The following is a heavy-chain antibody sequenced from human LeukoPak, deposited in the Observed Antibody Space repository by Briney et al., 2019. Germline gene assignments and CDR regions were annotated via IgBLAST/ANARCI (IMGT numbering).Heavy chain of an antibody. V-gene: IGHV4-34*01. D-gene: IGHD3-22*01. Sequence: KPSETLSLTCAVYGGSFSGYYWSWIRPPPGKGLEWIGEINHSGSTNYNPSPKSRVTLSGDTSKYQFSLKLSSVDAADTAVYYCARERLVVVMPLGMDVEGQGNTATVTS. CDR1: GGSFSGYY. CDR3: ARERLVVVMPLGMDV. J-gene: IGHJ6*02. CDR2: INHSGST.